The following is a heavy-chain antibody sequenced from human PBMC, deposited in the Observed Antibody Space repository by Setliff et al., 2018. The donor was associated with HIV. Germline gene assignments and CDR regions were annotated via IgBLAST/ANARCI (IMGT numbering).Heavy chain of an antibody. V-gene: IGHV4-59*11. CDR2: IHYSGSS. CDR3: ARDPWAVAGTGYFQH. J-gene: IGHJ1*01. CDR1: GGSITGHY. Sequence: KPSETLSLTCPVSGGSITGHYWSWIRQPPGKGLEWIGYIHYSGSSNYNPSLKSRVSISVDTSKKQVSLKLNSVTAADTAVYYCARDPWAVAGTGYFQHWGQGTLVTVSS. D-gene: IGHD6-19*01.